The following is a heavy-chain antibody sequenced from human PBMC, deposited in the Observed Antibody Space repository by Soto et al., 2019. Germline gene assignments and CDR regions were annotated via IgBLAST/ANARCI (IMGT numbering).Heavy chain of an antibody. J-gene: IGHJ4*02. Sequence: QAHLVESGGGVVQPGRSLRLSCAASGFTFTSYGMHWVRQAPGTRLEWVAVISYDGGLQHYADSVKGRFTISRDKSKNMVLLQMNSLRAEDTAVYYCVSDRGYGHASVPYSWGQGTLVSVSS. CDR1: GFTFTSYG. D-gene: IGHD5-18*01. V-gene: IGHV3-30*03. CDR2: ISYDGGLQ. CDR3: VSDRGYGHASVPYS.